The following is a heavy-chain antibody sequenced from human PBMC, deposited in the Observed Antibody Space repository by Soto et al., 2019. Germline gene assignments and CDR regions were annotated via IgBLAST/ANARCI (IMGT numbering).Heavy chain of an antibody. D-gene: IGHD3-10*01. CDR3: AREGYGSGSYVGAFDI. CDR1: GGSISSGGYS. J-gene: IGHJ3*02. Sequence: PSETLSLTCAVSGGSISSGGYSWSWIRQPPGKGLEWIGYIYHSGSTYYNPSLKSRVTISVDRSKNQFSLKLSSVTAADTAVYYCAREGYGSGSYVGAFDIWGQGTMVTVSS. CDR2: IYHSGST. V-gene: IGHV4-30-2*01.